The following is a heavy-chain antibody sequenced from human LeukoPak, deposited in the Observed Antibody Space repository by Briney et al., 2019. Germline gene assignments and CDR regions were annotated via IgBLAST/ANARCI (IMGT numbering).Heavy chain of an antibody. J-gene: IGHJ4*02. V-gene: IGHV1-18*01. CDR3: ARGSASRGYSYGLPFDY. CDR2: ISAYNGNT. CDR1: GYTFTSYG. D-gene: IGHD5-18*01. Sequence: ASVKVSCKASGYTFTSYGISWVRQAPGQGLEWMGWISAYNGNTNYAQKLQDRFTMTTDTSTSTVYMELRSLRSDDTAVYYCARGSASRGYSYGLPFDYWGQGTLVTVSS.